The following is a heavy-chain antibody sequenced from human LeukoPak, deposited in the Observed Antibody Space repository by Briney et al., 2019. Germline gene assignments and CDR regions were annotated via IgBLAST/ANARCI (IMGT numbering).Heavy chain of an antibody. CDR1: GFTFSSYG. J-gene: IGHJ4*02. Sequence: GGSLRLSCAASGFTFSSYGMNWVRQAPGKGLEWVAFIRYDGSNKYYADSVKGRFTISRDNSKNTLYLQMNSLRAEDTAVYYCANSKGRATPFDHWGQGNLVTVSS. CDR3: ANSKGRATPFDH. CDR2: IRYDGSNK. V-gene: IGHV3-30*02. D-gene: IGHD1-26*01.